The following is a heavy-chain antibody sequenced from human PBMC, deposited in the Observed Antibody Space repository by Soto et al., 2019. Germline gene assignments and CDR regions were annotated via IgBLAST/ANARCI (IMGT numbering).Heavy chain of an antibody. V-gene: IGHV3-13*04. CDR2: IGTAGDT. J-gene: IGHJ6*02. CDR1: GFTFSSYS. Sequence: PGGSLRLSCAASGFTFSSYSMNWVRQAPGKGLEWVSAIGTAGDTYYPGSVKGRFTISRENAKNSLYLQMNSLRAGDTAVYYCARSPPGGYHYYYGMDVWGQGTTVTVSS. D-gene: IGHD3-22*01. CDR3: ARSPPGGYHYYYGMDV.